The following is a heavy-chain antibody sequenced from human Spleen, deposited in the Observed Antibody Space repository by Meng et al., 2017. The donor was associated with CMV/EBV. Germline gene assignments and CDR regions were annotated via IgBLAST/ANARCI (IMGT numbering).Heavy chain of an antibody. CDR2: MSPNSGNT. CDR1: GYTFSSLG. J-gene: IGHJ4*02. D-gene: IGHD7-27*01. V-gene: IGHV1-8*02. Sequence: ASVKVSCKASGYTFSSLGISWVRQAPGQGLEWMGWMSPNSGNTGYAQKFQGRVTMTRDTSVSTAYMELSSLTFEDTAVYYCARGIDAGVDYWGQGTLVTVSS. CDR3: ARGIDAGVDY.